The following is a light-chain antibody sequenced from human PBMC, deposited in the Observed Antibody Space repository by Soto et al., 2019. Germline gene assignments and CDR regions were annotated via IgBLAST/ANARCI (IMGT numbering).Light chain of an antibody. CDR3: SSYTSSPNYV. J-gene: IGLJ1*01. V-gene: IGLV2-14*01. CDR2: EVS. Sequence: QSALTQPASVSGSPGQSITISCTGTSSDVGGYNYVSWYQQHPGKAPKLMIYEVSNRPSGVSNRFSGSKSGNTASLTISGLQAEDEADYYCSSYTSSPNYVFGTGTKVTFL. CDR1: SSDVGGYNY.